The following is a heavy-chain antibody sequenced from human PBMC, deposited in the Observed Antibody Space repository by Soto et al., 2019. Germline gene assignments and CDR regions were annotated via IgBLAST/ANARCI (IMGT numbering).Heavy chain of an antibody. CDR2: IIPIPGTA. J-gene: IGHJ6*02. CDR3: ARSQGSSTSLDIYYYYYSGMDV. D-gene: IGHD2-2*01. CDR1: GGTFGSYA. V-gene: IGHV1-69*01. Sequence: QVQLVQSGAEVKKPGSSVKVSCKASGGTFGSYAISWVRQAPGQGLEWMGGIIPIPGTANYAQKFQGRVTIAADESTSTAYMELSSLRSEDTAVYYCARSQGSSTSLDIYYYYYSGMDVWGQGTTVTVSS.